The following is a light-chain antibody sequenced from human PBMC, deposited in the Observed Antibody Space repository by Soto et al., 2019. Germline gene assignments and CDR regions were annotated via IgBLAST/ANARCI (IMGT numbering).Light chain of an antibody. CDR1: QSVLYSSNNKNY. V-gene: IGKV4-1*01. CDR2: WAS. Sequence: DIVMTQSPDSLAVSLGERATINCKSSQSVLYSSNNKNYLAWYQQKPGQPPKLLIYWASTRESGVPDRFSGSGSGTDFTLTISSLQAEDVAVYYGQQYYSTPPTFSGGTKVEIK. CDR3: QQYYSTPPT. J-gene: IGKJ4*01.